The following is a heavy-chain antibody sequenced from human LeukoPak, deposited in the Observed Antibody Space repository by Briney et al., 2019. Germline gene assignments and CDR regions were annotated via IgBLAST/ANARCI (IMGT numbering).Heavy chain of an antibody. CDR2: IIPIIGTP. J-gene: IGHJ3*02. V-gene: IGHV1-69*13. CDR3: AREDQETKDCSATRCNDAFDI. D-gene: IGHD2-15*01. Sequence: SVKVSCKASGGIFSDYGINWVRQAPGQGLEWMGGIIPIIGTPNYAQKFQGRVTITADESTTTVYMELHSLSSEDTAVYYCAREDQETKDCSATRCNDAFDIWGQGTMVAVSS. CDR1: GGIFSDYG.